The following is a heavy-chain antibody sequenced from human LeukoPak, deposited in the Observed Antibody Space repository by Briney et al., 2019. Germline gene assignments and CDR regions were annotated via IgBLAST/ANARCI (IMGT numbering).Heavy chain of an antibody. CDR3: ARSPDIIVVPAAYFDY. V-gene: IGHV4-38-2*01. CDR2: IYHSGST. CDR1: GYSISSGYY. J-gene: IGHJ4*02. Sequence: SETLSLTCAVSGYSISSGYYWGWIRQPPGKGLEWIGSIYHSGSTYYNPSLKSRVTISVDTSENQFSLKLSSVTAADTAVYYCARSPDIIVVPAAYFDYWGQGTLVTVSS. D-gene: IGHD2-2*01.